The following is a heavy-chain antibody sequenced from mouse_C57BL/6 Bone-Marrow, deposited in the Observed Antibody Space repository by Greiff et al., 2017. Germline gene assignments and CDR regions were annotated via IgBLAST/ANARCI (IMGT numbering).Heavy chain of an antibody. D-gene: IGHD2-3*01. CDR2: ISSGGSYT. CDR1: GFTFSSYG. V-gene: IGHV5-6*02. Sequence: EVKLMESGGDLVKPGGSLKLSCAASGFTFSSYGMSWVRQTPDKRLEWVATISSGGSYTYYPDRVKGRFTISRDNDKNTRYLQMSSLKSEDTAIYYCASRRDDGYWAPFAYWGQGTLVTVSA. J-gene: IGHJ3*01. CDR3: ASRRDDGYWAPFAY.